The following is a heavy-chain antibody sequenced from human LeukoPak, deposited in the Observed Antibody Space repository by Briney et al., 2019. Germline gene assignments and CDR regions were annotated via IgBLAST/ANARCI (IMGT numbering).Heavy chain of an antibody. V-gene: IGHV3-21*01. CDR2: ISTSSSFI. CDR3: ARNYDFWSSPQGYMDV. J-gene: IGHJ6*03. Sequence: GGSLRLSCAASGFTLSRHNMKWVRQTPGKGLEWVSSISTSSSFIYYADSVKGRFAISRDNARNSLYLEMNSLRAEDTAIYYCARNYDFWSSPQGYMDVWGKGTTVIVSS. CDR1: GFTLSRHN. D-gene: IGHD3/OR15-3a*01.